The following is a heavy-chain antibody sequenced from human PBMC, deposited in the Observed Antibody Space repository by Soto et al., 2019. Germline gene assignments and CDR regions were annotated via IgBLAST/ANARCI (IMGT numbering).Heavy chain of an antibody. CDR2: IWYDGSNK. V-gene: IGHV3-33*01. J-gene: IGHJ6*02. Sequence: QVQLVESGGGVVQPGRSLRLSCAASGFTFSSYGMHWVRQAPGKGLEWVAVIWYDGSNKYYADSVKGRFTISRDNSKNTLYLQMNSLRAEDTAVYYCARDRWQQHYYYYSMDVWGQGTTVTVSS. CDR3: ARDRWQQHYYYYSMDV. D-gene: IGHD6-13*01. CDR1: GFTFSSYG.